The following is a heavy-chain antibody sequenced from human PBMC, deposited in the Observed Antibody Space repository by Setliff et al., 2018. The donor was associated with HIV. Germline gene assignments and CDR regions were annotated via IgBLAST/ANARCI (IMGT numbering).Heavy chain of an antibody. D-gene: IGHD2-2*01. J-gene: IGHJ3*02. CDR1: GGSINSGYY. Sequence: TSETLSLTCTVSGGSINSGYYWGWIRQPPGKGLEWIGSIYHSGSTYYNPSLKSRVTISVDTSKNQFSLKLSSLTAADTAVYFCVRFRAPYCSNTGCFWGAFGIWGQGTMVTVSS. CDR3: VRFRAPYCSNTGCFWGAFGI. V-gene: IGHV4-38-2*02. CDR2: IYHSGST.